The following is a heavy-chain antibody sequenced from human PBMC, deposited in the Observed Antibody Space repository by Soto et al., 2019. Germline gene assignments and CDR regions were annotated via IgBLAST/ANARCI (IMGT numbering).Heavy chain of an antibody. CDR1: GYTFTSYG. CDR2: ISAYNGNT. Sequence: ASVKVSCKASGYTFTSYGISWVRQAPGQGLEWMGWISAYNGNTNYAQKLQGRVTMTTDTSTSTAYMELRSLRSDDTAVYYCATPTPLRGAMITNVNFDFWGQGTPVTVSS. CDR3: ATPTPLRGAMITNVNFDF. V-gene: IGHV1-18*01. D-gene: IGHD3-10*01. J-gene: IGHJ4*02.